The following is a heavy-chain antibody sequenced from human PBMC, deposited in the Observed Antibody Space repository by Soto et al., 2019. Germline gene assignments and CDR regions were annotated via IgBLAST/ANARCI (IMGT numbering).Heavy chain of an antibody. D-gene: IGHD3-3*01. J-gene: IGHJ4*02. Sequence: PGGSLRLSCAASGFTFSSYGMHWVRQAPGKGLEWVAAISYDGSNKYYADSVKGRFTISRDNSKNTLYLQMNSLRAEDTAVYYCAKDQGYYDFWSGYGPPFDYWGQGTLVTVSS. CDR2: ISYDGSNK. CDR1: GFTFSSYG. V-gene: IGHV3-30*18. CDR3: AKDQGYYDFWSGYGPPFDY.